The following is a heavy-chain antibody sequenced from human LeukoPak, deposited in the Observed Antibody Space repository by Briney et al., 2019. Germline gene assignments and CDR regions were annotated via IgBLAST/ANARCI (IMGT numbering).Heavy chain of an antibody. Sequence: SVKVSCKASGGTFSSYAISWVRQAPGQGLEWVGGIIPIFGTANYAQKFQGRVTITADESTSTAYMELSSLRSEDTAVYYCARPRYCSGGSCSKDWFDPWGQGTLVTISS. CDR1: GGTFSSYA. CDR2: IIPIFGTA. J-gene: IGHJ5*02. CDR3: ARPRYCSGGSCSKDWFDP. V-gene: IGHV1-69*13. D-gene: IGHD2-15*01.